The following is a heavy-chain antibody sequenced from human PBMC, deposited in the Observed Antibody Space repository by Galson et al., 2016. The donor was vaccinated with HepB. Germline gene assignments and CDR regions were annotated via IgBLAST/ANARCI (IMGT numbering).Heavy chain of an antibody. V-gene: IGHV4-59*08. CDR2: IHSTGTT. CDR3: ARRDFERSAIGFQSNWLDP. J-gene: IGHJ5*02. Sequence: SETLSLTCTVSGASFTSQSWNWIRQTPGRGLEWIGRIHSTGTTIYNPSLESRVTISIDPSMNRFSLRPNSVTAADTAIYYCARRDFERSAIGFQSNWLDPWGQGILVTVSS. D-gene: IGHD2/OR15-2a*01. CDR1: GASFTSQS.